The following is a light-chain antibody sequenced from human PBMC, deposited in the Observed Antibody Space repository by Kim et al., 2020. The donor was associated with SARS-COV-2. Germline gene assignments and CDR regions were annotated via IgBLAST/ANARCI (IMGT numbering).Light chain of an antibody. CDR3: SSYTSSSTLGV. CDR2: DVS. Sequence: QSALTQPASVSGSPGQSITISCTGTSSDVGGYNYVSWYQQHPGKAPKLMIYDVSNRPSGVSNRFSGSKSGNTASLTISGLQAEDEADYYCSSYTSSSTLGVFGLGPRSPS. J-gene: IGLJ1*01. CDR1: SSDVGGYNY. V-gene: IGLV2-14*03.